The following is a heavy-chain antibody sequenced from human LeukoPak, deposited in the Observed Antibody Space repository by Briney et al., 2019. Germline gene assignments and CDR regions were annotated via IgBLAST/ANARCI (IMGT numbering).Heavy chain of an antibody. CDR2: INPSGGST. V-gene: IGHV1-46*01. J-gene: IGHJ5*02. D-gene: IGHD3-10*01. Sequence: ASVKVSCKASGGTFSSYAISWVRQAPGQGLEWMGIINPSGGSTSYAQKFQGRVTMTRDMSTSTVYMELSSLRYDDTAVYYCATNILVRDIINWFDPWGQGTLVTVSS. CDR1: GGTFSSYA. CDR3: ATNILVRDIINWFDP.